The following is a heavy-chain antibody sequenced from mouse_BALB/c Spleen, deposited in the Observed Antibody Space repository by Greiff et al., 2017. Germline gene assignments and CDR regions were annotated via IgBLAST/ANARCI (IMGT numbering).Heavy chain of an antibody. D-gene: IGHD4-1*01. Sequence: QVHVKQSGAELARPGASVKMSCKASGYTFTSYTMHWVKQRPGQGLEWIGYINPSSGYTNYNQKFKDKATLTADKSSSTAYMQLSSLTSEDSAVYYCARSENWDGFDYWGQGTTLTVSS. CDR1: GYTFTSYT. J-gene: IGHJ2*01. CDR3: ARSENWDGFDY. CDR2: INPSSGYT. V-gene: IGHV1-4*01.